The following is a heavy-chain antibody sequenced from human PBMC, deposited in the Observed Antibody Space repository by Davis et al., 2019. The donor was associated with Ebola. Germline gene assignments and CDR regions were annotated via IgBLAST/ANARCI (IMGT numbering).Heavy chain of an antibody. Sequence: SETLSLTCTVSGGSISSYYSSCIRQPPGKGLEWIGYIYYIVSTNYNPSLKSRVTISVDTSKNQFSLKLSSVTAADTAVYYCAREPTGNYYYCYGMDVWGKGTTVTVSS. CDR1: GGSISSYY. CDR2: IYYIVST. D-gene: IGHD4-17*01. J-gene: IGHJ6*04. CDR3: AREPTGNYYYCYGMDV. V-gene: IGHV4-59*01.